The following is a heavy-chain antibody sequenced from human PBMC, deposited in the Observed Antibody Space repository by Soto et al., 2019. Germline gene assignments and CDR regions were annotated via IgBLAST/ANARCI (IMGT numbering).Heavy chain of an antibody. Sequence: GASVKVSCKASGGTFSSYAISWVRQAPGQGLEWMGGIIPIFGTANYAQKFQGRVTITADESTSTAYMELSSLRSEDTAVYYCARDNKPNYYDSSGYSWFDPWGQGTLVTGSS. V-gene: IGHV1-69*13. J-gene: IGHJ5*02. D-gene: IGHD3-22*01. CDR2: IIPIFGTA. CDR3: ARDNKPNYYDSSGYSWFDP. CDR1: GGTFSSYA.